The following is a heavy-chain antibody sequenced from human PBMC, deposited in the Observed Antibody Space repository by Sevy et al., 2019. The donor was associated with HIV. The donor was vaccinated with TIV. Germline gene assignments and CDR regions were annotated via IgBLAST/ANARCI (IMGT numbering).Heavy chain of an antibody. CDR2: INHTGST. J-gene: IGHJ4*02. CDR1: GTSFSSDS. Sequence: SETLSLTCTVSGTSFSSDSWTWIRQSPGKGLEWIGEINHTGSTHYNPSLKSRVTISVDTSKNQFSLKLTSVTAADTAIYYCARWRGTRVTMIVVVTTGYFDHWGQGTLVTVSS. D-gene: IGHD3-22*01. CDR3: ARWRGTRVTMIVVVTTGYFDH. V-gene: IGHV4-34*01.